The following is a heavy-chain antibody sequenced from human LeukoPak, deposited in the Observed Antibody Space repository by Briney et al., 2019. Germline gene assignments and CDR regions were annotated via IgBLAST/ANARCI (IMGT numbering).Heavy chain of an antibody. CDR3: AKDFGYLAAGKEALDY. V-gene: IGHV3-30*02. D-gene: IGHD6-13*01. CDR2: IRYDGSNK. Sequence: PGGSLRLSCAASGFTFSSYGMHWVRQAPGKGLEWVAFIRYDGSNKYYADSVKGRFTISRDNSKNTLYLQMNSLRAEDTAVYYCAKDFGYLAAGKEALDYWGQGTLVTVSS. CDR1: GFTFSSYG. J-gene: IGHJ4*02.